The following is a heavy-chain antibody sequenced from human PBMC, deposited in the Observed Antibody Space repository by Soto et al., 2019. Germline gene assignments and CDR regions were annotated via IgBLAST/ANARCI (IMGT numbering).Heavy chain of an antibody. Sequence: SGTLSLTCAASGCCISSGGYYWSWIPPPTGKGLEWIGYNYHSGRTYYNPSLKSRVTISVDRSKNQFSLKLSSVTAADTAVYYCARVGYGSGSSNWFDPWGQGPLVPVSS. V-gene: IGHV4-30-2*01. CDR2: NYHSGRT. D-gene: IGHD3-10*01. J-gene: IGHJ5*02. CDR1: GCCISSGGYY. CDR3: ARVGYGSGSSNWFDP.